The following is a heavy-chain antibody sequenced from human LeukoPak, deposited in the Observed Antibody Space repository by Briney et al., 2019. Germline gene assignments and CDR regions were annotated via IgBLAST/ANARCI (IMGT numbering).Heavy chain of an antibody. CDR1: GFTFSSYS. J-gene: IGHJ4*02. Sequence: GGSLRLSCAASGFTFSSYSMNWVRQAPGKGLEWVSSISSSSSYIYYADSVKGRFTISRDNARNSLYLQMNSLRAEDTAVYYCARVGTVILTGYFDYWGQGTLVTVSS. CDR2: ISSSSSYI. V-gene: IGHV3-21*01. D-gene: IGHD4-11*01. CDR3: ARVGTVILTGYFDY.